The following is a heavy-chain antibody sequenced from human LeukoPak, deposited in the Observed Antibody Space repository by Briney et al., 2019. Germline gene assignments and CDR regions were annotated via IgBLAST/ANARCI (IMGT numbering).Heavy chain of an antibody. CDR2: ASYDGSKK. V-gene: IGHV3-30*03. CDR1: GFALSDYG. Sequence: GGSLRLSCAASGFALSDYGMHWVRQTPGKGLEWVAVASYDGSKKYHAESVKGRFTISRDNSENTVYLEMNSLRVEDTAVYYCARDRTKSVIVVVIDYWGQGTLVTVSS. CDR3: ARDRTKSVIVVVIDY. J-gene: IGHJ4*02. D-gene: IGHD3-22*01.